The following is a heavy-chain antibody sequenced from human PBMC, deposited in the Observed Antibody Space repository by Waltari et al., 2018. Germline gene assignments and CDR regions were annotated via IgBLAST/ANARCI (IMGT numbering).Heavy chain of an antibody. CDR3: ARVPRSSFDY. CDR1: GFTFSSYW. J-gene: IGHJ4*02. Sequence: EVQLVESGGGLVQPGGSLRLSCAASGFTFSSYWMSWVRQAPGKGLEWVANKNQDGSEKYYVDAVKGRFTISRDNAKNSLYRQMNSLRAEDTAVYYCARVPRSSFDYWGQGTLVTVSS. CDR2: KNQDGSEK. D-gene: IGHD4-17*01. V-gene: IGHV3-7*01.